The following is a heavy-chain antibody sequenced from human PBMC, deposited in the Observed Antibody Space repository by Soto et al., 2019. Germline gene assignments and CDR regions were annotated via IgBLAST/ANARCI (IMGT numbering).Heavy chain of an antibody. CDR2: IVPIFGTT. D-gene: IGHD6-19*01. V-gene: IGHV1-69*12. Sequence: QVQLVQSGAEVKKPGSSVKVSCKVSGGTFSNYAIDWVRLAPGHGLEWMGGIVPIFGTTYYTQKFQGRASIIADYSTTTACLEMSSLRCEDTAIYYCARVAAVAGLCTYRGLDVWGQGTAVPVSS. J-gene: IGHJ6*02. CDR3: ARVAAVAGLCTYRGLDV. CDR1: GGTFSNYA.